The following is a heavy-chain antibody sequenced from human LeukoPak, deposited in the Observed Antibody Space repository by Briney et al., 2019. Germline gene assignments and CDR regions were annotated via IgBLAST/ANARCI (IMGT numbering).Heavy chain of an antibody. V-gene: IGHV1-18*01. CDR1: GYTFTSYG. Sequence: ASVKVSCKASGYTFTSYGISWVRQVPGQGLEWMGWISAYNGNTNYAQKLQGRVTMTTDTSTSTAYMELRSLRSDDTAVYYCAREGNRYCSSTSCSKGYFDYWGQGTLVTVSS. CDR3: AREGNRYCSSTSCSKGYFDY. CDR2: ISAYNGNT. J-gene: IGHJ4*02. D-gene: IGHD2-2*01.